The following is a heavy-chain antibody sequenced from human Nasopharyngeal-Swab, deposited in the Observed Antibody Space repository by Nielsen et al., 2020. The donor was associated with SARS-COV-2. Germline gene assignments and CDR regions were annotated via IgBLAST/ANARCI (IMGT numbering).Heavy chain of an antibody. Sequence: WIRQPPGKRLEWVAFIAHDASNEYYGDSVKGRFSISRDGSKNTLYLQMDSLRGEDTAVYYCARDAPAHYGAFYWGRGTLVTVSS. CDR2: IAHDASNE. D-gene: IGHD4-17*01. J-gene: IGHJ4*02. V-gene: IGHV3-30*03. CDR3: ARDAPAHYGAFY.